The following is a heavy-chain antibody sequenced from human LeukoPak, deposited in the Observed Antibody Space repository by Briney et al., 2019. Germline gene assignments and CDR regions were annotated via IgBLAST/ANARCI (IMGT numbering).Heavy chain of an antibody. J-gene: IGHJ4*02. Sequence: SETLSLTCTVSGGSISSYYWSWIRQPPGKGLEWIGEINHSGSTNYNPSLKSRVTISVDTSKNQFSLKLSSVTAADTAVYYCARGLYSSSDWGQGTLVTVSS. D-gene: IGHD6-6*01. CDR2: INHSGST. CDR1: GGSISSYY. V-gene: IGHV4-34*01. CDR3: ARGLYSSSD.